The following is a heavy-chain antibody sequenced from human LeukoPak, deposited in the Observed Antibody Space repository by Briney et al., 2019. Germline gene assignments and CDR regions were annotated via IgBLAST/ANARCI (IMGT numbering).Heavy chain of an antibody. J-gene: IGHJ4*02. V-gene: IGHV1-2*02. D-gene: IGHD2-2*01. CDR3: ARAPRGVIDIVVVPAAVFFFDY. CDR1: GYTFTGYY. CDR2: INPNSGGT. Sequence: ASVKVSCKASGYTFTGYYMHWVRQAPGQGLEWMGWINPNSGGTNYAQKFQGRVTMTRDTSISTAYMELSRLRSDDTAVYYCARAPRGVIDIVVVPAAVFFFDYWGQGTLVTVSS.